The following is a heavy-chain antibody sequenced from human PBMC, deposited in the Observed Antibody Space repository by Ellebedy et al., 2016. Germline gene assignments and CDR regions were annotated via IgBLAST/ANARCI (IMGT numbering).Heavy chain of an antibody. Sequence: GGSLRLSXKGSGYSFTSYWISWVRQMPGKGLEWMGRIDPSDSYTNYSPSFQGHVTISADKSISTAYLQWSSLKASDTAMYYCATSALIVAPNYYYGMDVWGQGTTVTVSS. D-gene: IGHD3-16*02. J-gene: IGHJ6*02. CDR3: ATSALIVAPNYYYGMDV. CDR1: GYSFTSYW. CDR2: IDPSDSYT. V-gene: IGHV5-10-1*01.